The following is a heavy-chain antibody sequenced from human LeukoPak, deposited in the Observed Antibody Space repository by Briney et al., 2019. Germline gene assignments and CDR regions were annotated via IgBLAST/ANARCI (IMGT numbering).Heavy chain of an antibody. Sequence: PGGSLRLSCAASGFTFSSYAMSWVRQAPGKGLEWVSAISGSGGSTYYADSVKGRFTISRDNSKNTLYLQMNSLRAEDTAVYYCAKTPGITIFGVAYFDYWGQGTLVTVSS. CDR1: GFTFSSYA. V-gene: IGHV3-23*01. CDR3: AKTPGITIFGVAYFDY. J-gene: IGHJ4*02. CDR2: ISGSGGST. D-gene: IGHD3-3*01.